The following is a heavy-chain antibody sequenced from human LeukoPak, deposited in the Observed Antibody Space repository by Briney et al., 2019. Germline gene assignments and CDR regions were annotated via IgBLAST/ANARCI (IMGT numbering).Heavy chain of an antibody. CDR1: GFTFSNAW. V-gene: IGHV3-15*01. D-gene: IGHD1-26*01. J-gene: IGHJ3*01. Sequence: SGGSIRLSCAASGFTFSNAWMTWGRQAPGKGLEWVGRFKTKTDGGTTDYAAPVKGRFTISSDDSENALYLQMNSLKTEDTAVYYCTTGASGSDRGFDFWGRGRIDSVSS. CDR2: FKTKTDGGTT. CDR3: TTGASGSDRGFDF.